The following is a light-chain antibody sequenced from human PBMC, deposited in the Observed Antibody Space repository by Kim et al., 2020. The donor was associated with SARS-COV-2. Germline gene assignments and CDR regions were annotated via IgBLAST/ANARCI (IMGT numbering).Light chain of an antibody. V-gene: IGLV6-57*01. Sequence: NFMLTQPRSVSDSPGKTVKISCTRSSGNIAGTYVQWYQQRPGRPPTNVIYEDDLRPSGVPDWFSGSIDRSSNSASLTISGLRTEDEADYYCQSYDSNIWVFGGGTKLTVL. CDR1: SGNIAGTY. CDR3: QSYDSNIWV. CDR2: EDD. J-gene: IGLJ3*02.